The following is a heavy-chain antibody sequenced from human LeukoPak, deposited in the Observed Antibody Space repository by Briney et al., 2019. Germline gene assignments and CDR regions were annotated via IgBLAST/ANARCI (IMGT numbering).Heavy chain of an antibody. V-gene: IGHV3-33*01. D-gene: IGHD6-19*01. Sequence: EGSLRLSCAASGFTFRSYGMHWVRQAPGKGLEWVAVIWYDGSNKYYADSVKGRFTVSRDNSKNTLYLQMNSLRAEDTAVYYCATAVASSSGWYADYWGQGTLVTVSS. J-gene: IGHJ4*02. CDR1: GFTFRSYG. CDR2: IWYDGSNK. CDR3: ATAVASSSGWYADY.